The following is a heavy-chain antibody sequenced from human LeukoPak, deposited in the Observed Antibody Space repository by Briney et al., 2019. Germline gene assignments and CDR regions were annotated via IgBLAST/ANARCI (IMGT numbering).Heavy chain of an antibody. CDR1: GGSISSYY. Sequence: PSETLSLTCTVSGGSISSYYCSWIRQPPGKGLEWIGYIYYSGSTNYNPSLKSRVTISVDTSKNQFSLKLSSVTAADTAVYYCARLGGYDRTFDYWGQGTLVTVSS. CDR3: ARLGGYDRTFDY. J-gene: IGHJ4*02. V-gene: IGHV4-59*08. CDR2: IYYSGST. D-gene: IGHD3-22*01.